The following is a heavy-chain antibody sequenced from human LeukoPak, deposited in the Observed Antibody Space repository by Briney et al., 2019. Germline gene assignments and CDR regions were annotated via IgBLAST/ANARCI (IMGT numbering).Heavy chain of an antibody. Sequence: PGGSLRLSCAASGFTVSGHYVNWVRQAPGKGLEWVSVIYSGGSTYYSDSVKGRFTISRDNSKNTVYLQMNSLRAEDTAVYYCGGSILTGDYFEYWGQGTLVTVSS. CDR1: GFTVSGHY. CDR2: IYSGGST. D-gene: IGHD2/OR15-2a*01. J-gene: IGHJ4*02. V-gene: IGHV3-53*01. CDR3: GGSILTGDYFEY.